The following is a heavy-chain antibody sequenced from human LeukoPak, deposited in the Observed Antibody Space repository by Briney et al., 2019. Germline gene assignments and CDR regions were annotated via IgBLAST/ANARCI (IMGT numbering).Heavy chain of an antibody. CDR2: ISDSGGST. J-gene: IGHJ3*02. CDR1: GFPFSSYA. Sequence: GGSLRLSCAASGFPFSSYAMSWVRQAPGEGLEWVSGISDSGGSTYYADSVKGRFTISRDNSKNTLYLQMNSLRAEDTALYYCARDSHYYDSSGSIWGQGTMVTVSS. D-gene: IGHD3-22*01. CDR3: ARDSHYYDSSGSI. V-gene: IGHV3-23*01.